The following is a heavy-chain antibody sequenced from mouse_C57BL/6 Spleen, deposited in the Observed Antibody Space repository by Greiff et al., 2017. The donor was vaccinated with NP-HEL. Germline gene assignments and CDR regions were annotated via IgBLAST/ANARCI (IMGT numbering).Heavy chain of an antibody. CDR1: GYTFTDYY. CDR3: ARSGSTVDYFDY. CDR2: INPYNGGT. J-gene: IGHJ2*01. D-gene: IGHD1-1*01. Sequence: EVKLMESGPVLVKPGASVKMSCKASGYTFTDYYMNWVKQSHGKSLEWIGVINPYNGGTSYNQKFKGKATLTVDKSSSTAYMELNSLTSEDSAVYYCARSGSTVDYFDYWGQGTTLTVSS. V-gene: IGHV1-19*01.